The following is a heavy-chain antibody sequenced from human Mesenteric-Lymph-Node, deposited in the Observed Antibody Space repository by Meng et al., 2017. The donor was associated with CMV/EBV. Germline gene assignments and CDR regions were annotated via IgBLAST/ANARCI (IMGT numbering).Heavy chain of an antibody. Sequence: GESLKISCAASGFTFSSYTMNWVRQTPGKGLEWVSSISMSSTYIYYADSVKGRFTISRDNAKSSLYLQMDSLRAEDTAVYYCARDRISGSSTSCYDYWGQGTLVTVSS. V-gene: IGHV3-21*01. J-gene: IGHJ4*02. CDR2: ISMSSTYI. D-gene: IGHD2-2*01. CDR1: GFTFSSYT. CDR3: ARDRISGSSTSCYDY.